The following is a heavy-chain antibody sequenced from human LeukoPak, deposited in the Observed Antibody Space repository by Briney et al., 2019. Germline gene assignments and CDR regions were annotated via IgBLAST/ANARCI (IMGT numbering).Heavy chain of an antibody. CDR1: VYSFTSYC. J-gene: IGHJ5*02. CDR3: ARVAYGSGGSCIDNLFEP. CDR2: IYPGDSDT. D-gene: IGHD2-15*01. Sequence: AESLKISCEGSVYSFTSYCSGGVRHMPGKGLEWVGVIYPGDSDTRYSPSFQRQVTLSAHTSISTAYLQWSSLTPSDTAMHYCARVAYGSGGSCIDNLFEPWGQGPLVTVFS. V-gene: IGHV5-51*01.